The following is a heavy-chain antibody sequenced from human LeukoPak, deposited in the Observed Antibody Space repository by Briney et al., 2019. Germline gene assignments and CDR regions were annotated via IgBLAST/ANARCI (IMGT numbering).Heavy chain of an antibody. J-gene: IGHJ6*03. CDR3: AGGLRYYYYYYYMDV. CDR2: IYYSGST. Sequence: SSETLSLTCTVSGGSISSYYWSWIRQPPGKGLEWIGYIYYSGSTNYNPSLKSRVTISVGTSKNQFSLKLSSVTAADTAVYYCAGGLRYYYYYYYMDVWGKGTTVTVSS. CDR1: GGSISSYY. V-gene: IGHV4-59*01. D-gene: IGHD3-16*01.